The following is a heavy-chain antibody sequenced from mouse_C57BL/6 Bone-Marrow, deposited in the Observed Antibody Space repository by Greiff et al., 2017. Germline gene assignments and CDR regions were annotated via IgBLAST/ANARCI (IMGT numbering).Heavy chain of an antibody. CDR3: ARDSFYYCSFGY. J-gene: IGHJ2*01. CDR2: SRNKANDDTT. D-gene: IGHD1-1*01. Sequence: DVKLVESGGGLVQSGRSLRLSCATSGFTFSDFYMEWDRQAPGKGLEWIAASRNKANDDTTESSVSVKGRFIVSRDTSHSILYLQMNSLRAEDTAIYYCARDSFYYCSFGYWGQGTTLTVSS. V-gene: IGHV7-1*01. CDR1: GFTFSDFY.